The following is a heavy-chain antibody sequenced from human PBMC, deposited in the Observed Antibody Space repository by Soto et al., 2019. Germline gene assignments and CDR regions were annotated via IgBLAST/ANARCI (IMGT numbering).Heavy chain of an antibody. CDR3: AKSRDIVVVVAATLRPTPFDP. CDR2: ISGSGGST. J-gene: IGHJ5*02. V-gene: IGHV3-23*01. CDR1: GFTFSSYA. D-gene: IGHD2-15*01. Sequence: GGSLRLSCAASGFTFSSYAMSWVRQAPGKGLEWVSAISGSGGSTYYADSVKGRFTISRDNSKNTLYLQMNSLRAEDTAVYYCAKSRDIVVVVAATLRPTPFDPWGQGTLVTVSS.